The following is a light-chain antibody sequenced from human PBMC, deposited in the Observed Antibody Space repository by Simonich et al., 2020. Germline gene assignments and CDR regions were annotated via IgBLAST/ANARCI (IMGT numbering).Light chain of an antibody. Sequence: DIVMTQSPDSLAVSLGERATINCKSSQSVLYSSNNKKYLAWYQNKPGQPPKLLIYLASTRESGVPDRCSGSGSGTDFTLTISSLQAEDVAVYYCQQYYSTPPYTFGQGTKLEIK. J-gene: IGKJ2*01. V-gene: IGKV4-1*01. CDR2: LAS. CDR3: QQYYSTPPYT. CDR1: QSVLYSSNNKKY.